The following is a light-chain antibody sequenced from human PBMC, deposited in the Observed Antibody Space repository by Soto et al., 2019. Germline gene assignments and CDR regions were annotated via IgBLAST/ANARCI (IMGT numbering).Light chain of an antibody. V-gene: IGLV2-11*01. Sequence: QSALTQPRSVSGSPGQSVTISCTGTSNDVGGYNFVSWYQQPPSKVPKPFNXXXXXXXXXXXXXXSGSTSGNTASLTISGXXXXXXXXXYCSSYAGSYTLVFGGGTQLTVL. CDR3: SSYAGSYTLV. CDR2: XXX. J-gene: IGLJ2*01. CDR1: SNDVGGYNF.